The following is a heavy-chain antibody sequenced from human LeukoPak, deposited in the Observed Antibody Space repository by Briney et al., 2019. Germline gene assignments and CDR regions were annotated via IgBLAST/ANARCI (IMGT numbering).Heavy chain of an antibody. V-gene: IGHV3-13*01. CDR1: GFTFSSYD. CDR2: IGVAGDT. CDR3: TREFCGSRAACAGGFYYDV. D-gene: IGHD2-15*01. J-gene: IGHJ2*01. Sequence: GGSLRLSCAASGFTFSSYDFHWVRQASGKGLEWVSAIGVAGDTYYADSVKGRFTISRENAANSLYLQMHSLRAGDTALYYCTREFCGSRAACAGGFYYDVWGRGTLVTVSS.